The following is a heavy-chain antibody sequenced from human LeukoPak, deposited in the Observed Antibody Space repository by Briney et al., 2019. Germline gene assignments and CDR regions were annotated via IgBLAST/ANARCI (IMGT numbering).Heavy chain of an antibody. CDR1: GGSISSYY. CDR2: INHSGST. CDR3: ARDRRFYDSSGSHWYFDL. V-gene: IGHV4-34*01. D-gene: IGHD3-22*01. Sequence: PSETLSLTCTVSGGSISSYYWSWIRQPPGKGLEWIGEINHSGSTNYNPSLKSRVTISVDTSKNQFSLKLSSVTAADTAVYYCARDRRFYDSSGSHWYFDLWGRGTLVTVSS. J-gene: IGHJ2*01.